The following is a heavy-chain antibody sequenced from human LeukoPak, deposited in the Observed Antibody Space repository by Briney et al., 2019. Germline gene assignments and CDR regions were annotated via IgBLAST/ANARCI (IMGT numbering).Heavy chain of an antibody. V-gene: IGHV4-38-2*01. CDR3: ARLHYDLDAFDI. J-gene: IGHJ3*02. CDR2: IYHSGST. D-gene: IGHD3-3*01. Sequence: SETLSLTCAVSGYSISSGYYWGWIRQPPGKGLEWIGSIYHSGSTYYNPSLKSRVTISVDTSKTQFSLELSSVTAADTAVYYCARLHYDLDAFDIWGQGTMVTVSS. CDR1: GYSISSGYY.